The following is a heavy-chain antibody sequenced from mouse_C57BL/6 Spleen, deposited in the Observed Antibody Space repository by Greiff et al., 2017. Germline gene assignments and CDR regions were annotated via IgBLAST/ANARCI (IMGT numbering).Heavy chain of an antibody. CDR2: ISYDGSN. Sequence: EVKLMESGPGLVKPSQSLSLTCSVTGYSITSGYYWNWIRQFPGNKLEWMGYISYDGSNNYNPSLKNRISITRDTSKNQFFLKLNSVTTEDTATYYCARGSSGDAMDYWGQGTSVTVSS. CDR3: ARGSSGDAMDY. CDR1: GYSITSGYY. D-gene: IGHD3-2*02. J-gene: IGHJ4*01. V-gene: IGHV3-6*01.